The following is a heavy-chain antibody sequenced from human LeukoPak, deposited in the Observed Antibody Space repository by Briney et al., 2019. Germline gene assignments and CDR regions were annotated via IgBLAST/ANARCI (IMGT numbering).Heavy chain of an antibody. D-gene: IGHD2/OR15-2a*01. Sequence: PSETLSLTCTVSGGSISSDHWNWIRQPPGKGLEWIGCIYYSGSTYYNPSLKSRVIISVDMSKSQFSLRLTSVTAADTAVYYCARKNDFDIWGQGTLATVSS. V-gene: IGHV4-59*01. CDR1: GGSISSDH. CDR3: ARKNDFDI. J-gene: IGHJ3*02. CDR2: IYYSGST.